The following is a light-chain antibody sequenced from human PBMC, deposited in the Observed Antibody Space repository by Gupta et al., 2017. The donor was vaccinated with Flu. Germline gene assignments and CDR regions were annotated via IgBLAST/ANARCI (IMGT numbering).Light chain of an antibody. CDR2: EVR. Sequence: GQSIASSCTGTKSGIGAYNWVAWNQLLPDKDPKLMIHEVRNRPTVVSTSFSGSKSVNTAALTIAGTQAEDEADYYCGADGAVGVFGGGTKVTVL. V-gene: IGLV2-14*01. CDR1: KSGIGAYNW. J-gene: IGLJ2*01. CDR3: GADGAVGV.